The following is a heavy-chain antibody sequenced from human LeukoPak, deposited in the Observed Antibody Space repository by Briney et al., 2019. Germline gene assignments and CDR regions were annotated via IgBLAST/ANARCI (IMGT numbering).Heavy chain of an antibody. J-gene: IGHJ6*02. Sequence: GRSLRLSCAASGFTFSNYAMRWVSQDPGKGLEWVSTITSTGDSTYYADSVKGRFTISRDNSKNTLYLQMNSLRAEDTAVYYCAKVLRYFMDVWGQGTTVTVSS. CDR3: AKVLRYFMDV. CDR1: GFTFSNYA. CDR2: ITSTGDST. V-gene: IGHV3-23*01. D-gene: IGHD3-9*01.